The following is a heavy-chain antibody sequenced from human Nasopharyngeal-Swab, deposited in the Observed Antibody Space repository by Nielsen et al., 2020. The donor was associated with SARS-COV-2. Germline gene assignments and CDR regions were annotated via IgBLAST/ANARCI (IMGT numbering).Heavy chain of an antibody. CDR1: GFTFSSYA. CDR3: AKDNGVLDYGDAFDI. V-gene: IGHV3-23*01. J-gene: IGHJ3*02. Sequence: GESLKISCAASGFTFSSYAMSWVRQAPGKGLVWVSAISGSGGSTYYADSVKGRFTISRDNSKNTLYLQMNSLRAEDTAVYYCAKDNGVLDYGDAFDIWGQGTMVTVSS. CDR2: ISGSGGST. D-gene: IGHD4-17*01.